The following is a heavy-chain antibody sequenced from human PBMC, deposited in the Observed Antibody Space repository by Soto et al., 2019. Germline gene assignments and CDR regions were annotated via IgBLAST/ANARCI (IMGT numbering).Heavy chain of an antibody. D-gene: IGHD3-16*01. V-gene: IGHV4-30-2*06. CDR3: ARAPTRPSPRWVL. CDR2: IYPTGTT. Sequence: QLQLRESGSGLVKPSETLSLTCTVSGGSISSGGYSWSWIRQSPEKGLEWLGCIYPTGTTYYHPSLKSRVTISVDTSRNQFSLNLTSVTAADTAVYFCARAPTRPSPRWVLWGQGTTVTVSS. CDR1: GGSISSGGYS. J-gene: IGHJ6*02.